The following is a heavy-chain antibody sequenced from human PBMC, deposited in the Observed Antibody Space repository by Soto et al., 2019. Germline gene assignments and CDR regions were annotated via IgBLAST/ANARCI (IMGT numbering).Heavy chain of an antibody. J-gene: IGHJ4*02. CDR2: IYWDDDK. CDR1: GFSLSTSGVD. Sequence: QITLKESGPTLVKPTQTLTLTCTFSGFSLSTSGVDVGWIRQPPGKALEWLALIYWDDDKRYSPTLQSRLTNPNDTSKNQVVLTMTNMDPLDTATYYCAHRRPYSNAPEYFFDYWGQGTLFTVSS. D-gene: IGHD6-13*01. V-gene: IGHV2-5*02. CDR3: AHRRPYSNAPEYFFDY.